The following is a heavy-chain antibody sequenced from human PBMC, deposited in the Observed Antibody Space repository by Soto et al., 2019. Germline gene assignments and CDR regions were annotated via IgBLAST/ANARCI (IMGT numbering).Heavy chain of an antibody. V-gene: IGHV3-33*01. CDR3: ARDCSGGSCYFGAFDI. CDR1: GFTFSSYG. J-gene: IGHJ3*02. CDR2: IWYDGSNK. Sequence: GSLRLSCAASGFTFSSYGMHWVRQAPCKGLEWVAVIWYDGSNKYYADSVKGRFTISRDNSKNTLYLQMNSLRAEDTAVYYCARDCSGGSCYFGAFDIWGQGTMVTVSS. D-gene: IGHD2-15*01.